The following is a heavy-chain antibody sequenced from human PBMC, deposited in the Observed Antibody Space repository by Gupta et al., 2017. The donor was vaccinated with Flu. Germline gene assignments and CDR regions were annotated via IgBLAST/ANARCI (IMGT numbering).Heavy chain of an antibody. CDR2: THISGTT. Sequence: QVQLQESGPGLVHPSATLSLTCSVSGGSISRDYWSWIRQPAGKGLEWIGRTHISGTTDYNPSLKSRVTMSIDTSKNQFSLKLRSVTAADTAVYYCARDGSSSWYYFDYWGQGSLVTVS. CDR3: ARDGSSSWYYFDY. J-gene: IGHJ4*02. CDR1: GGSISRDY. V-gene: IGHV4-4*07. D-gene: IGHD6-13*01.